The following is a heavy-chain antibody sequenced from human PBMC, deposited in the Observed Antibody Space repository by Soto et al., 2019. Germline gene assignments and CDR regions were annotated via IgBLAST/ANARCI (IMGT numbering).Heavy chain of an antibody. CDR2: ISYDGSNK. CDR3: AKDNLGYCSSTSCSALGP. CDR1: GFTFSSYV. J-gene: IGHJ5*02. V-gene: IGHV3-30*18. D-gene: IGHD2-2*01. Sequence: GGSLRLSCAASGFTFSSYVMHWVRQSPGKGLEWVAVISYDGSNKYYADSVKGRFTISRDNSKNTLYLQMNSLRAEDTAVYYCAKDNLGYCSSTSCSALGPWGQGTLVTVSS.